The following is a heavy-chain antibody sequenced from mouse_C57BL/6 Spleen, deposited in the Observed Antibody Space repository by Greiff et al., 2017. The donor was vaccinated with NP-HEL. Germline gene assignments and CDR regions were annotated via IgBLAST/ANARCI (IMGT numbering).Heavy chain of an antibody. CDR1: GYTFTSYW. Sequence: VKLQQPGAELVRPGTSVKLSCKASGYTFTSYWMHWVKQRPGQGLEWIGVIDPSDSYTNYNQKFKGKATLTVDTSSSTAYMQLSSLTSEDSAVYYCARAPFTTVVPSGMDYWGQGTSVTVSS. CDR2: IDPSDSYT. J-gene: IGHJ4*01. V-gene: IGHV1-59*01. CDR3: ARAPFTTVVPSGMDY. D-gene: IGHD1-1*01.